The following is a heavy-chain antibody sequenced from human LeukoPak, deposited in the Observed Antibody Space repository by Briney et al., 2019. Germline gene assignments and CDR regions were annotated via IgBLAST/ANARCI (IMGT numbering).Heavy chain of an antibody. J-gene: IGHJ4*02. CDR1: GFTFSNYW. CDR2: LNSDGSST. V-gene: IGHV3-74*01. CDR3: AKDVIAVAGFYY. D-gene: IGHD6-19*01. Sequence: GGSLRLSCAASGFTFSNYWMHWVRQAPGKGLVWVSRLNSDGSSTNYADSVKGRFTISRDNAKNTLYLQMNSLRAEDTAVYYCAKDVIAVAGFYYWGQGTLVTVSS.